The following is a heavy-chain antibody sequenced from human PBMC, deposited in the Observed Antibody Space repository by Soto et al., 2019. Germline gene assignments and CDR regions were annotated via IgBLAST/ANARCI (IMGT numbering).Heavy chain of an antibody. V-gene: IGHV3-30*18. Sequence: PGGSLRLSCAASGFTFSSYGMYWVRQAPGKGLEWVAVISYDGSNKYYADSVKGRFTISRDNSKNTLYLQMNSLRAEDTAVYYCAKEGTYSSSSVYYYYGMDVWGQGTTVTV. CDR1: GFTFSSYG. D-gene: IGHD6-6*01. CDR3: AKEGTYSSSSVYYYYGMDV. J-gene: IGHJ6*02. CDR2: ISYDGSNK.